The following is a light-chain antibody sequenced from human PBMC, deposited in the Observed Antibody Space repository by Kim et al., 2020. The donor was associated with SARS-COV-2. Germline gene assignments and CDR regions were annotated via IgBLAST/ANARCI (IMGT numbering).Light chain of an antibody. CDR3: SSYTSSTTLV. CDR2: DVS. Sequence: GQSIAIPCTGTSSDVGGYNSVSWYQQHPGKVPKFLIYDVSNRPSGVSDRFSGSKSGNTASLTISGLRAEDEADYYCSSYTSSTTLVFGGGTQLTVL. CDR1: SSDVGGYNS. V-gene: IGLV2-14*03. J-gene: IGLJ2*01.